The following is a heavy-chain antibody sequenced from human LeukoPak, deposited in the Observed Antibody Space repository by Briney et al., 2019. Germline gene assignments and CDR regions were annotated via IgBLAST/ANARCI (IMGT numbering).Heavy chain of an antibody. J-gene: IGHJ4*02. Sequence: TLSLTCTVSGGSISSGGYYWSWTRQPPGKGLEWIGYIYHSGSTYYNPSPRSRVTISVDRAKNQFSLKLSSVTAADTAVYYCAVGVVPAAMDGMIDYWGQGTLVTVSS. V-gene: IGHV4-30-2*01. D-gene: IGHD2-2*01. CDR2: IYHSGST. CDR3: AVGVVPAAMDGMIDY. CDR1: GGSISSGGYY.